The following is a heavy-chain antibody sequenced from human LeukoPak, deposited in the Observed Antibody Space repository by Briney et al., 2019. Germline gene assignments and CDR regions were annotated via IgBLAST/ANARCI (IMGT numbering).Heavy chain of an antibody. D-gene: IGHD3-10*01. J-gene: IGHJ4*02. CDR3: ARDLYSYGSGSYYNEGY. CDR1: GYTFTSYY. Sequence: ASVKVSCKASGYTFTSYYMHWVRQAPGQGLEWMGIINPSGGSTSYAQKFQGRVTMTRDTSTSTVYMELSSLRSEDTAVYYCARDLYSYGSGSYYNEGYWGQGTLVTVSS. V-gene: IGHV1-46*01. CDR2: INPSGGST.